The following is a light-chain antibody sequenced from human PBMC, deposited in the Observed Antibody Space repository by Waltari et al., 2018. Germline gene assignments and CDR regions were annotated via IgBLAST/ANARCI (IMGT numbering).Light chain of an antibody. CDR3: GTWDSSLAVWM. Sequence: QSLLTQPPSLSAAPGQRVTIYCSGTSPNIGGNDVFWYQQFPGKAPRLLIHDDNRRPAGIPDRFSGSKSATSASLAISRLQTGDEADYYCGTWDSSLAVWMFGGGTRLTVL. CDR1: SPNIGGND. CDR2: DDN. J-gene: IGLJ3*02. V-gene: IGLV1-51*02.